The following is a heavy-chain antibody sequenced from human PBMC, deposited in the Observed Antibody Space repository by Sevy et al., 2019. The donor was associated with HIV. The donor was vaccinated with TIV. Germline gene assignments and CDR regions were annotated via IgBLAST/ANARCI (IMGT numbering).Heavy chain of an antibody. J-gene: IGHJ4*02. CDR1: GGSITSLY. CDR3: AGENAWGRGYS. V-gene: IGHV4-59*11. Sequence: SETLSLTCTVSGGSITSLYWIWIRQPPGKGLEWIANIYYNGHINYNPSFKSRVTLSLDTSKNQFSLRLSSVTAADTAMYYCAGENAWGRGYSWGQGTLVTVSS. CDR2: IYYNGHI. D-gene: IGHD1-26*01.